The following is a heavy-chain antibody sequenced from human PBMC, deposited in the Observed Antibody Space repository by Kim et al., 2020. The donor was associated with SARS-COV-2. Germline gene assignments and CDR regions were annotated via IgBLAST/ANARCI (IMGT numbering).Heavy chain of an antibody. J-gene: IGHJ4*02. V-gene: IGHV3-23*01. Sequence: ADSVKGRFTISRDNPKNTLYLQMNSLRAEDTAVYYCAKAIVAGRPYYFGYWSQGTLVTVSS. D-gene: IGHD6-19*01. CDR3: AKAIVAGRPYYFGY.